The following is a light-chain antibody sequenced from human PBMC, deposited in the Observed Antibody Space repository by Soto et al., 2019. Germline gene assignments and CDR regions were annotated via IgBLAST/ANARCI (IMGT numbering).Light chain of an antibody. CDR1: QSVSSN. CDR2: GAS. J-gene: IGKJ5*01. Sequence: EIVMTQSPATLSVSPGERATLSCRASQSVSSNLAWYQQKPGQAPRLLIYGASTRATGIPARFSGSGSGTDFTLTINSLETEDFAVYYCQQRSNWPITFGQGTRLEIK. V-gene: IGKV3-15*01. CDR3: QQRSNWPIT.